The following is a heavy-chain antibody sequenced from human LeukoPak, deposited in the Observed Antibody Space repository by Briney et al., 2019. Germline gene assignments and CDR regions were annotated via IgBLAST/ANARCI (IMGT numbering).Heavy chain of an antibody. Sequence: ASVKVSCKASGYTFTGYYLHWVRQAPGQGLECMGWINPNSGGTNYAQKFQGRVTMTRDTSISTACMELSRLRSDDTAEYYCAREEQHDSSGYYDGAVDYWGQGTLVTVSS. CDR3: AREEQHDSSGYYDGAVDY. CDR2: INPNSGGT. V-gene: IGHV1-2*02. CDR1: GYTFTGYY. D-gene: IGHD3-22*01. J-gene: IGHJ4*02.